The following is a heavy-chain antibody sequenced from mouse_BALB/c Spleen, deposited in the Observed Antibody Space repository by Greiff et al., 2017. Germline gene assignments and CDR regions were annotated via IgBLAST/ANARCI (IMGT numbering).Heavy chain of an antibody. CDR2: IDPENGDP. CDR1: GFNIKDYY. CDR3: NLANWDTY. Sequence: VQLQQSGAELVRSGASVKLSCTASGFNIKDYYMHWVKQRPEQGLEWIGWIDPENGDPEYAPKFQGKATMTADTSSNTAYLQLSSLTSEDTAVYYCNLANWDTYWGQGTTLTVAS. J-gene: IGHJ2*01. V-gene: IGHV14-4*02. D-gene: IGHD4-1*01.